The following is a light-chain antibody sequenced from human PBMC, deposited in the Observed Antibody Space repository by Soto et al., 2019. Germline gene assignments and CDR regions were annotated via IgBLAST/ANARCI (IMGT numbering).Light chain of an antibody. Sequence: QSVLTQPPSVSGAPGQRVTISCTGSRSNIGAGYDVHWYQQLPGTAPKLLIYGDSNRPSGVPDRFSGSKSGTSASLAITGLQAEDDADYYCQSYDISLSGVVFGGGTKLTVL. CDR2: GDS. V-gene: IGLV1-40*01. CDR1: RSNIGAGYD. J-gene: IGLJ2*01. CDR3: QSYDISLSGVV.